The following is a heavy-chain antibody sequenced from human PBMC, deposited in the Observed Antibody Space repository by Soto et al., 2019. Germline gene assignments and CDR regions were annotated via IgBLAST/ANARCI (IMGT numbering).Heavy chain of an antibody. CDR2: ISSSGSTI. CDR1: GFTCSSYE. J-gene: IGHJ4*02. V-gene: IGHV3-48*03. CDR3: ARDREDGYNYEGFDY. Sequence: XGSLMLSFSASGFTCSSYEMNWVRQDPGRGLEWVSYISSSGSTIYYADSVKGRFTISRDNAKNSLYLQMNSLRAEDTAVYYCARDREDGYNYEGFDYWGQGTLVTVSS. D-gene: IGHD5-12*01.